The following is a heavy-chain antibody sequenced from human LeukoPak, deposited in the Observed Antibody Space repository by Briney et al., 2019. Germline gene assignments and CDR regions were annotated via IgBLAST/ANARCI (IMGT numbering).Heavy chain of an antibody. CDR2: IYYSGST. J-gene: IGHJ4*02. Sequence: MSSETLSLTCTVSGGSISSSSYYWGWIRQPPGKGLEWIGSIYYSGSTYYNPSLKSRVTISVDTSKNQFSLKLSSVTAADTAVYYCARGLWPRRDGYNYGFDYWGQGTLVTVSS. CDR1: GGSISSSSYY. V-gene: IGHV4-39*07. CDR3: ARGLWPRRDGYNYGFDY. D-gene: IGHD5-24*01.